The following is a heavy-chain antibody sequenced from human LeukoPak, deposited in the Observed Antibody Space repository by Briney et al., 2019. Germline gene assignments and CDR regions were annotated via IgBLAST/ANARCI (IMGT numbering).Heavy chain of an antibody. CDR2: ISGGGART. Sequence: GGSLRLSCAASGFTFNNYAMSWVRQAPRKGLEWVSGISGGGARTYYPDSVKGRFTISRDNSKNTLYLQMNSLRAEDTAVYYCAKDSSYYYGSTCYIDYWGQGALVTVSS. D-gene: IGHD3-22*01. CDR1: GFTFNNYA. V-gene: IGHV3-23*01. CDR3: AKDSSYYYGSTCYIDY. J-gene: IGHJ4*02.